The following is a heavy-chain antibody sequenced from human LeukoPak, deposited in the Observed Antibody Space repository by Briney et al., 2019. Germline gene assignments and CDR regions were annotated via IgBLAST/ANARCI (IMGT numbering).Heavy chain of an antibody. V-gene: IGHV4-59*08. J-gene: IGHJ4*02. D-gene: IGHD1-26*01. CDR2: VYQSGTT. CDR3: ARQGGSLGYFDN. Sequence: SETLSLTCTVSSGSISTFYWSWIRQPPGKGLEWIGYVYQSGTTSYNPSLKRRVTISSDTSKNQFALRVTSVTAADTAVYYCARQGGSLGYFDNWGQGTLVTVSS. CDR1: SGSISTFY.